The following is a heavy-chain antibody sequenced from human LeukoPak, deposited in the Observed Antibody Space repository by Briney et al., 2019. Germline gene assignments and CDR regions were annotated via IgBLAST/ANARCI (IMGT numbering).Heavy chain of an antibody. Sequence: GGSLRLSCAASGFTFSSYGMHWVRQAPGKGLEWVAVIWYDGSNKYYADSVKGRFTISRDNAKNTLYLQMNSLRAEDTAVYYCARPDYYDSTATYWGQGTLVTVSS. D-gene: IGHD3-22*01. CDR2: IWYDGSNK. J-gene: IGHJ4*02. CDR1: GFTFSSYG. CDR3: ARPDYYDSTATY. V-gene: IGHV3-33*01.